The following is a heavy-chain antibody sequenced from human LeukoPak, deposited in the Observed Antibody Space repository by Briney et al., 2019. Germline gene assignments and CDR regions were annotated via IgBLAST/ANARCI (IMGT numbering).Heavy chain of an antibody. Sequence: SETLSLTCTVSGDSINTNNHWAWIRPPAGKGLEWIGRLHNSGSTNYNPSLQSRVTISVDTSKNQFSLKMTSATAADTAVYFCARDPLRSSFDPWGQGILVTVSS. CDR3: ARDPLRSSFDP. CDR1: GDSINTNN. V-gene: IGHV4-4*07. D-gene: IGHD6-13*01. J-gene: IGHJ5*02. CDR2: LHNSGST.